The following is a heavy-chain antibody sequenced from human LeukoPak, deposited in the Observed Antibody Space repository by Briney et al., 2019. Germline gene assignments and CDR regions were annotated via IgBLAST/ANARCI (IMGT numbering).Heavy chain of an antibody. Sequence: GGSLRLSCAASGFTFSSNWMSWVRQAPGKGLEWVANIKQDGSEKYYVDSVKGRFTISRDNAKNSLYLQMNSLRAEDTAVYYCAREYGVAAAFGAFDIWGQGTMVTVSS. D-gene: IGHD6-13*01. CDR2: IKQDGSEK. J-gene: IGHJ3*02. CDR1: GFTFSSNW. V-gene: IGHV3-7*01. CDR3: AREYGVAAAFGAFDI.